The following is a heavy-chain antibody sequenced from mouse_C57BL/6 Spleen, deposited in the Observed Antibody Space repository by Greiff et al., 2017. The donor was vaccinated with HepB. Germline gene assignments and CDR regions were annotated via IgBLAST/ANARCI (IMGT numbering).Heavy chain of an antibody. J-gene: IGHJ3*01. V-gene: IGHV14-3*01. Sequence: EVQLVESVAELVRPGASVKLSCTASGFNIKNTYMHWVKQRPEQGLEWIGRIDPANGNTKYAPKFQGKATITADTSSNTAYLQLSSLTSEDTAIYYCVLYYDYGRSSFAYWGQGTLVTVSA. D-gene: IGHD2-4*01. CDR1: GFNIKNTY. CDR3: VLYYDYGRSSFAY. CDR2: IDPANGNT.